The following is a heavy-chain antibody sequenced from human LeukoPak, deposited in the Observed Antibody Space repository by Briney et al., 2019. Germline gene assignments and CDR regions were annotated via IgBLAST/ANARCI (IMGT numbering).Heavy chain of an antibody. J-gene: IGHJ4*02. CDR3: ARADGAVAGGFDY. V-gene: IGHV1-69*13. Sequence: GASVKVSCKAFGGTFSSYAISWVRQAPGQGLEWMGGIIPIFGTANYAQKFQGRVTITADESTSTAYMELSSLRSEDTAVYYCARADGAVAGGFDYWGQGTLVTVSS. CDR1: GGTFSSYA. CDR2: IIPIFGTA. D-gene: IGHD6-19*01.